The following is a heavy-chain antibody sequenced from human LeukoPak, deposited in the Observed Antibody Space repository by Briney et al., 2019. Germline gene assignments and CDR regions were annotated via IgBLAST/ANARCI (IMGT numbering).Heavy chain of an antibody. CDR1: GGSISSYY. V-gene: IGHV4-39*01. J-gene: IGHJ4*02. Sequence: PSETLSLTCTVSGGSISSYYWSWIRQPPGKGLEWIGSIYYSGSTYYNPSLKSRVTISVDTSNNQFSLKLSSVTAADTAVYYCARHIVALRRVDYWGQGTLVTVSS. CDR2: IYYSGST. CDR3: ARHIVALRRVDY. D-gene: IGHD2-15*01.